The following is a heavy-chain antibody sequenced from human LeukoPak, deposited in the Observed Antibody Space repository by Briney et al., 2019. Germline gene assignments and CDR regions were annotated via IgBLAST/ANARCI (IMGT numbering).Heavy chain of an antibody. J-gene: IGHJ4*02. Sequence: PSETLSLTCTVSGGSVSSGSYYWSWLRQPPGKGLEWIGYIYYSGSTNYNPSLKSRVTISVDTSKNQFSLKLSSVTAADTAVYYCAREVSSGWSLDYWGQGTLVTVSS. CDR2: IYYSGST. V-gene: IGHV4-61*01. D-gene: IGHD6-19*01. CDR1: GGSVSSGSYY. CDR3: AREVSSGWSLDY.